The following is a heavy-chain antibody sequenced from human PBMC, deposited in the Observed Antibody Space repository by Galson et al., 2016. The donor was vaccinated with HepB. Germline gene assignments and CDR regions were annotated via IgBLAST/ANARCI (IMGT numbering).Heavy chain of an antibody. CDR2: VYPDDSDT. V-gene: IGHV5-51*01. CDR3: VRRGRWRVGGKQFDY. J-gene: IGHJ4*02. D-gene: IGHD6-19*01. CDR1: GYTFFNHW. Sequence: AEVKKAGEPLTISCEGSGYTFFNHWIGWVRQTPGKGLEWMGIVYPDDSDTRYGPSFQRPSLQVQVTIFADKSIRTVFLQWSSLKASDTDMYYCVRRGRWRVGGKQFDYWGQGTLVTVSS.